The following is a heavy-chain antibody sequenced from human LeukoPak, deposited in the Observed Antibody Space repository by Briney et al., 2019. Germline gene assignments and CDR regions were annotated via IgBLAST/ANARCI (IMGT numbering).Heavy chain of an antibody. D-gene: IGHD5-24*01. CDR2: IKSKTDGGTT. CDR1: GFTFSSYA. V-gene: IGHV3-15*01. J-gene: IGHJ4*02. Sequence: GGSLRLSCAASGFTFSSYAMSWVRQAPGKGLEWVGRIKSKTDGGTTDYAAPVKGRFTISRDDSKNTLYLQMNSLKTEDTAVYYCTTDSSPVEDYWGQGTLVTVSS. CDR3: TTDSSPVEDY.